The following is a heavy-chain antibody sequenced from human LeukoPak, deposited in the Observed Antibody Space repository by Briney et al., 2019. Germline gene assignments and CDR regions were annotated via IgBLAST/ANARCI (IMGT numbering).Heavy chain of an antibody. CDR2: IYTSGST. J-gene: IGHJ5*02. V-gene: IGHV4-61*02. CDR3: AREDARYCSGGSCYPNNWFDP. CDR1: GGSISSSSYY. D-gene: IGHD2-15*01. Sequence: PSETLSLTCTVSGGSISSSSYYWSWIRQPAGKGLEWIGRIYTSGSTNYNPSLKSRVTISVDTSKNQFSLKLSSVTAADTAVYYCAREDARYCSGGSCYPNNWFDPWGQGTLVTVSS.